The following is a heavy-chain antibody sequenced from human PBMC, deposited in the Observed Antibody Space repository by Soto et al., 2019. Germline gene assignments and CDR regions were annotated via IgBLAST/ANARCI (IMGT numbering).Heavy chain of an antibody. CDR2: ISWNSGSI. CDR1: GSTFDDYA. J-gene: IGHJ4*02. CDR3: AKGSGPYDSSGNSDY. Sequence: GGCLRLSFASSGSTFDDYAMHWFRQSPGKGLEWVSGISWNSGSIGYADSVKGRFTISRDNAKNSLYLQMNSLRAEDTALYYCAKGSGPYDSSGNSDYWRQGNLVTGSS. V-gene: IGHV3-9*01. D-gene: IGHD3-22*01.